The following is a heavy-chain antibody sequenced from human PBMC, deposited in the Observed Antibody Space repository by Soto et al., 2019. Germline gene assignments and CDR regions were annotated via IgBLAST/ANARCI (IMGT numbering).Heavy chain of an antibody. V-gene: IGHV3-23*01. CDR2: ISGSGGST. D-gene: IGHD6-19*01. Sequence: GGSLRLSCSASGFTFSSYAMSWVRQAPGKGLEWVSAISGSGGSTYYADSVKGRFTISKDNSKNTLYLQMNSLRAEDTAVYYCAKPSNKISVAGTGFDYWRQGTLVTVSS. J-gene: IGHJ4*02. CDR1: GFTFSSYA. CDR3: AKPSNKISVAGTGFDY.